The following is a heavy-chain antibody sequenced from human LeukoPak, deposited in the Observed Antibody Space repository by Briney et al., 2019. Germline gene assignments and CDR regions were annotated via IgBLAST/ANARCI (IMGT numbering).Heavy chain of an antibody. CDR2: IYTDGNT. Sequence: GGSLRLSCAASGLTVSDNYMTWVRQAPGKELEWVSVIYTDGNTYYADSVKGRFIISRDNSKNMVFLQMNSLRADDTAVCYCARDAGYDSSGYQYWGQGTLVTVSS. J-gene: IGHJ4*02. V-gene: IGHV3-66*01. CDR3: ARDAGYDSSGYQY. CDR1: GLTVSDNY. D-gene: IGHD3-22*01.